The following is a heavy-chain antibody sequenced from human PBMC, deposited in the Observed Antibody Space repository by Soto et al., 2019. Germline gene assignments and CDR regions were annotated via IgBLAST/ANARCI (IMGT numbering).Heavy chain of an antibody. Sequence: QVQLVQSGAEEKTPGASVKVSCKASGYTFTSYAMHWVRQAPGQRLEWMGWINAGNGNTKYSQKFQGRVTITRDTSASTAYMELSSLRSEDTAVYYCARSGDGGYFDYWGQGTLVTVSS. D-gene: IGHD7-27*01. CDR3: ARSGDGGYFDY. CDR2: INAGNGNT. V-gene: IGHV1-3*05. J-gene: IGHJ4*02. CDR1: GYTFTSYA.